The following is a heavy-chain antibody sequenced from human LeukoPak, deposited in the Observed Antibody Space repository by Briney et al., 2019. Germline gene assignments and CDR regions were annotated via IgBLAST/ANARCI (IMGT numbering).Heavy chain of an antibody. CDR1: GFTFATHA. V-gene: IGHV3-23*01. CDR2: ISGSGGAT. CDR3: TKERNLFWGHDAFAV. J-gene: IGHJ3*01. Sequence: GGSLRLSCGASGFTFATHARGWVRQAPGKGLEWVAGISGSGGATYYADSVKGRFTITRDNATNTLYLQMNSLRAEDTALYYCTKERNLFWGHDAFAVWGRGTMVTVSS. D-gene: IGHD3-16*01.